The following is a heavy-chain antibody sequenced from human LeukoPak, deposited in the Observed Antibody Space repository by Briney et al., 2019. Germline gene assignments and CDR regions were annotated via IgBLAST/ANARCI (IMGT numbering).Heavy chain of an antibody. CDR1: GFTFSSYG. CDR3: AKVGSYSNYEYFDY. D-gene: IGHD4-11*01. J-gene: IGHJ4*02. Sequence: AGGSLRLSCAASGFTFSSYGMHWVRQAPGKGLEWVAFIRYDGSNKYYADSVKGRFTISRDNSKNTLYLQMNSLRAEDTAVYYCAKVGSYSNYEYFDYWGQGTLVTVSS. V-gene: IGHV3-30*02. CDR2: IRYDGSNK.